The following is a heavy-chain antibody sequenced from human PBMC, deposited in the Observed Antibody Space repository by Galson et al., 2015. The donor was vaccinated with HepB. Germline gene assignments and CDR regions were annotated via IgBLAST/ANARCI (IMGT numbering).Heavy chain of an antibody. V-gene: IGHV3-30*18. CDR1: GFTYSGSG. CDR2: RSHDGTHT. J-gene: IGHJ5*02. CDR3: AKERNDYDFWSGHYGGNWFDP. Sequence: SLGLDCAASGFTYSGSGMHGVRQAPGEGLEGVAARSHDGTHTSYVDSVKGRFTISRDNSKNTLYLQMNSLRAEDTAIYYCAKERNDYDFWSGHYGGNWFDPWGQGTLVTVAS. D-gene: IGHD3-3*01.